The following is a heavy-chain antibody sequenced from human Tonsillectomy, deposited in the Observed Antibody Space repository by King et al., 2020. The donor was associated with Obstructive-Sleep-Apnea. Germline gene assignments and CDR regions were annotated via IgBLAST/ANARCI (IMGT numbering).Heavy chain of an antibody. CDR2: IDPRDSST. Sequence: QLVQSGAEVKKPGESLKLSCKGSGYTFTSYWISWVRQMPGKGLEWMGRIDPRDSSTNYSPSFQGHVTFSADTSITTAYLQWNSLKAWDTAMYYCVPRGLEDSWGQGTLVLVSS. J-gene: IGHJ4*02. D-gene: IGHD3-10*01. CDR1: GYTFTSYW. V-gene: IGHV5-10-1*01. CDR3: VPRGLEDS.